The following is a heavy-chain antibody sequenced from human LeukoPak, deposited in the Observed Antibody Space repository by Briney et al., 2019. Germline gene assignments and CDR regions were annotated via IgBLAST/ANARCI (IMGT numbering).Heavy chain of an antibody. CDR2: IYHSGST. CDR3: AREKLEYQLLSGALDI. CDR1: GGSISSGGYS. J-gene: IGHJ3*02. Sequence: PSQTLSLTCAVSGGSISSGGYSWSWIRQPPGKGLEWIGYIYHSGSTYYNPSLKSRVTISVDRSKNQFSLKLSSVTAADTAVYYCAREKLEYQLLSGALDIWGQGTMVTVSS. D-gene: IGHD2-2*01. V-gene: IGHV4-30-2*01.